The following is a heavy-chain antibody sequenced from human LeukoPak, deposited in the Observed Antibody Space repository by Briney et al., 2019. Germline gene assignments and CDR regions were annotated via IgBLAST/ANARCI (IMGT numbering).Heavy chain of an antibody. V-gene: IGHV1-8*01. Sequence: ASVRVSCKVSGYTFTRSNINWGRQAPGKGLEWMGWMNPSSGNTAYAQRFQGRVTMTRDTSTNTAFLHLTRLRSEDTAVYYCARGLDVERSSAWSWGPKKFYYNVMDVWGQGTTVTVSS. CDR1: GYTFTRSN. J-gene: IGHJ6*02. CDR2: MNPSSGNT. D-gene: IGHD3-9*01. CDR3: ARGLDVERSSAWSWGPKKFYYNVMDV.